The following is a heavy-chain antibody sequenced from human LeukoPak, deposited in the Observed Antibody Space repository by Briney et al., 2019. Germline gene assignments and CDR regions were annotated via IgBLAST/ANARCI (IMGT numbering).Heavy chain of an antibody. Sequence: ASVKVSCKASGYTFTSYYMHWVRQAPGQGLEGMGIINPSGGSTSYAQKFQGRVTITRDMSTSTVYMELSSLRSEGTPGYYCARAEGITLAFDIWGQGTMVTVSS. D-gene: IGHD1-14*01. CDR2: INPSGGST. CDR1: GYTFTSYY. V-gene: IGHV1-46*01. CDR3: ARAEGITLAFDI. J-gene: IGHJ3*02.